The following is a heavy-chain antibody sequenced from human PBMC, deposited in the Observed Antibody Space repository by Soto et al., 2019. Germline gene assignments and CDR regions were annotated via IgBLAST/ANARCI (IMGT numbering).Heavy chain of an antibody. J-gene: IGHJ3*02. D-gene: IGHD4-17*01. CDR3: AREGNYGDNVNDAFDI. Sequence: PSQTLSLTCAISGDSVSSNSAAWNWIRQSPSRGLEWLGRTYYRSKWYNDYAVSVKSRITINPDASKNQFSLQLNSVTPEDTAVYYCAREGNYGDNVNDAFDIWGQGTMVTVSS. CDR2: TYYRSKWYN. CDR1: GDSVSSNSAA. V-gene: IGHV6-1*01.